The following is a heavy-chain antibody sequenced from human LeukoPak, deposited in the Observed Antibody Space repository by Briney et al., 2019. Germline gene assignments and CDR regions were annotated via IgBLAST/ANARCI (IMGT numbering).Heavy chain of an antibody. CDR1: GFTFSSYS. Sequence: GGSLRLSCAASGFTFSSYSMNWVRQAPGKGLEWVSSISSSSSYIYYADSVKGRVTISRDNAKNSLYLQMNSLRAEDTAVYYCARAGYPDAFDIWGQGTMVTVSS. J-gene: IGHJ3*02. CDR2: ISSSSSYI. CDR3: ARAGYPDAFDI. V-gene: IGHV3-21*01. D-gene: IGHD5-18*01.